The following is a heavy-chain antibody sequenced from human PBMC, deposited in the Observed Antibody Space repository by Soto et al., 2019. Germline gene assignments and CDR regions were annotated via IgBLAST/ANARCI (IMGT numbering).Heavy chain of an antibody. D-gene: IGHD3-16*02. V-gene: IGHV4-30-2*01. CDR1: GVSITRGGYS. J-gene: IGHJ4*02. CDR3: VRAPLGELSSYSEY. CDR2: IYHSGTT. Sequence: QLQLQESGSGLVKPSQTLSLTCAVSGVSITRGGYSWSWIRQPPGKGLEWVGYIYHSGTTYYNPSLQSRLTISMDRSKNQFSLKLTSVTAADTAVYYCVRAPLGELSSYSEYWGQGTLVTVSS.